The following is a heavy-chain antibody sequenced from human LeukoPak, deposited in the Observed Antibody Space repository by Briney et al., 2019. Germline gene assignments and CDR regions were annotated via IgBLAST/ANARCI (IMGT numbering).Heavy chain of an antibody. CDR2: IYPGDSDT. Sequence: GESLKISCKGSGYSFTSYWIGWVRQMPGKGLEWMGIIYPGDSDTRYSPSFQGQVTISADKSISTAYLQWSSLKASDTAMYYCARHLIPAYYDFWSGYWPAKEDGYYYYGMDVWGQGTTVTVSS. D-gene: IGHD3-3*01. CDR1: GYSFTSYW. CDR3: ARHLIPAYYDFWSGYWPAKEDGYYYYGMDV. V-gene: IGHV5-51*01. J-gene: IGHJ6*02.